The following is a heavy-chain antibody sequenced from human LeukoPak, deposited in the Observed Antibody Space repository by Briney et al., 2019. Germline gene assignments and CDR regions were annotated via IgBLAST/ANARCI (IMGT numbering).Heavy chain of an antibody. D-gene: IGHD6-13*01. V-gene: IGHV3-9*01. CDR2: ISWNSGSI. CDR3: ARDGSSSWSVDY. CDR1: GFTFDDYA. Sequence: GGSLRLSCAASGFTFDDYAMHWVRQAPGKGLEWVSGISWNSGSIGYADSVKGRFTISRDNAKNSLYLQMNSLRAEDTAVYYCARDGSSSWSVDYWGQGTLVTVSS. J-gene: IGHJ4*02.